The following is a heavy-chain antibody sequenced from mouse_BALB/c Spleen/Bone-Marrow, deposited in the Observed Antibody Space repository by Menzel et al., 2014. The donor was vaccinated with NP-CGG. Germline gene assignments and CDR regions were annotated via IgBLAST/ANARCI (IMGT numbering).Heavy chain of an antibody. D-gene: IGHD2-1*01. Sequence: DLVKPGASVKLSCKASGYTFTSYWINWIKQRPGQGLEWIGRIAPGRGSTYYNEMFKGKATLTVDTSSSTAYIQLSSLSSEDSGVYFCARFPIYYGNYGAMDYWGQGTSVTVSS. CDR3: ARFPIYYGNYGAMDY. CDR1: GYTFTSYW. CDR2: IAPGRGST. J-gene: IGHJ4*01. V-gene: IGHV1S41*01.